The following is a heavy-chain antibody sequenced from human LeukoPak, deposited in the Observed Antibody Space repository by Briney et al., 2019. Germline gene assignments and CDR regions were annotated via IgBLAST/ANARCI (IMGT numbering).Heavy chain of an antibody. J-gene: IGHJ4*02. CDR1: DFAFSSYW. D-gene: IGHD3-10*01. Sequence: GGSLRLSCAASDFAFSSYWMNWVRQAPGKGLEWVANINGDGRDTYYVGSVRGRFTISRDNADNSLYLQMHNLRGDDTAVYHCARGVSSAIDWWGQGTLVTVSS. CDR2: INGDGRDT. CDR3: ARGVSSAIDW. V-gene: IGHV3-7*01.